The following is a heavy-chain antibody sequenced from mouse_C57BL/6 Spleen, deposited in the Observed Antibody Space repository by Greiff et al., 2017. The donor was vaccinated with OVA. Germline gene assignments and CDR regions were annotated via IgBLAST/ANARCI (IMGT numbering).Heavy chain of an antibody. CDR3: ARGPYYSNHWYFDV. CDR1: GYSITSCYY. Sequence: EVKLQESGPGLVKPSQSLSLTCSVTGYSITSCYYWNWIRQFPGNKLEWMGYISYDGSNNYNPSLKNRISITRDTSKNQFFLKLNSVTTEDTATYYCARGPYYSNHWYFDVWGTGTTVTVSS. J-gene: IGHJ1*03. CDR2: ISYDGSN. D-gene: IGHD2-5*01. V-gene: IGHV3-6*01.